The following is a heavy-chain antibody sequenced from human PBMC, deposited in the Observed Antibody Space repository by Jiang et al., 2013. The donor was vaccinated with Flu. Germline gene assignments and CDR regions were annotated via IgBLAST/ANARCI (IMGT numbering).Heavy chain of an antibody. CDR3: ARGSDCSGGSCERYFDL. CDR2: INHSGST. V-gene: IGHV4-34*01. Sequence: SLTCAVYGGSFSGYYWSWIRQPPGKGLEWIGEINHSGSTNYNPSLKSRVTISVDTSKNQFSLKLSSVTAADTAVYYCARGSDCSGGSCERYFDLWGRGTLVTVSS. CDR1: GGSFSGYY. D-gene: IGHD2-15*01. J-gene: IGHJ2*01.